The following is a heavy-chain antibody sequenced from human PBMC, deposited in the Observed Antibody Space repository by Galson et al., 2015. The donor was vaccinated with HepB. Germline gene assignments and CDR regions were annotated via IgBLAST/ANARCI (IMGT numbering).Heavy chain of an antibody. D-gene: IGHD4-17*01. CDR3: AKDRGYGDYYFDY. V-gene: IGHV3-30*18. Sequence: SLRLSCAASGFTFSSYGMHWVRQAPGKGLEWVAVISYDGSNKYYADSVKGRFTISGDNSKNTLYLQMNSLRAEDTAVYYCAKDRGYGDYYFDYWGQGTLVTVSS. CDR2: ISYDGSNK. J-gene: IGHJ4*02. CDR1: GFTFSSYG.